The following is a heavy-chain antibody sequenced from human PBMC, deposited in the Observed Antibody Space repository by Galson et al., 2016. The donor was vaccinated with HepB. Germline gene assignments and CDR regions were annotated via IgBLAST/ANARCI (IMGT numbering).Heavy chain of an antibody. V-gene: IGHV1-2*06. CDR1: GYTFTGYF. Sequence: SVKVSCKASGYTFTGYFIHWVRQAPGQGLEWMGRINPYTGGTYYAQKFQGRVTMTRDTSISTAYMELSSLRSDDTAVYYCARVGSRVTLYYFDYWGQGTLATVSS. D-gene: IGHD3-10*01. CDR3: ARVGSRVTLYYFDY. CDR2: INPYTGGT. J-gene: IGHJ4*02.